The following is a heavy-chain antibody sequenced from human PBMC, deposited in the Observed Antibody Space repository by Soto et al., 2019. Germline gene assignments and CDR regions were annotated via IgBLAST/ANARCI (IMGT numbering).Heavy chain of an antibody. V-gene: IGHV3-23*01. J-gene: IGHJ2*01. CDR1: EFAFSNYD. CDR3: AKDLGKGSWDFDL. Sequence: EVQLLESGGGLVQPGGSLRLSCAASEFAFSNYDMSWVRQAPGKGLEWVSTIVDSGVGTYYTDSVKGRFTISRDNSRNTLYLQMNSLRVEDMAVYYCAKDLGKGSWDFDLWGRGTLVTVSS. CDR2: IVDSGVGT.